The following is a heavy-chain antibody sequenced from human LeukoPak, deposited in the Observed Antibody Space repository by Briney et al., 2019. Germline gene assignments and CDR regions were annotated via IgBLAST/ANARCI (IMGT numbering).Heavy chain of an antibody. V-gene: IGHV3-7*01. CDR3: ARETPYSSSWYVYYGMDV. J-gene: IGHJ6*02. CDR1: GFTFSSYW. D-gene: IGHD6-13*01. CDR2: IKQDGSEK. Sequence: PGGSLRLSCAASGFTFSSYWMSWVRQAPGKGLERVANIKQDGSEKYYVDSVKGRFTISRDNAKNSLYLQMNSLRAEDTAVYYCARETPYSSSWYVYYGMDVWGQGTTVTVSS.